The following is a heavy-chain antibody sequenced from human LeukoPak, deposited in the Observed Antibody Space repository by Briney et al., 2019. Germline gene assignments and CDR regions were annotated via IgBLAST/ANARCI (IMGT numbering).Heavy chain of an antibody. J-gene: IGHJ4*02. CDR3: ARFKQWLRGYFES. CDR1: GFRFSDYY. CDR2: VSVSGNAI. V-gene: IGHV3-11*01. Sequence: GGSLRLSCATSGFRFSDYYMSWIRQASGKGLEWLSYVSVSGNAIFYADSVKGRFPISRANAKSSVFLQLDSLRAEDTAVYYCARFKQWLRGYFESWGQGTLVSVSS. D-gene: IGHD6-19*01.